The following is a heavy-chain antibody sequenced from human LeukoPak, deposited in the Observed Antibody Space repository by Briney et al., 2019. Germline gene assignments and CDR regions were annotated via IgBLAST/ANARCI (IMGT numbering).Heavy chain of an antibody. CDR3: ASDTLRVGGDQSTAFDS. Sequence: GASVKVSCKASGGTFSSYAISWVRQAPGQGLEWMGWIIPYFGKANYAQKFQGRVTITADKSTSTAYMELSSLRSEDTAVYYCASDTLRVGGDQSTAFDSWGQGTMVTVSS. V-gene: IGHV1-69*06. D-gene: IGHD3-16*01. J-gene: IGHJ3*02. CDR1: GGTFSSYA. CDR2: IIPYFGKA.